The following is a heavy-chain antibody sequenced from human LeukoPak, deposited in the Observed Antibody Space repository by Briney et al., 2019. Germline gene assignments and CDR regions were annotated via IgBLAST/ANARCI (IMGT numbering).Heavy chain of an antibody. Sequence: ASVTVSFTASGYTFTIYYMHWVRQAPGQGLEWMGIINPSGGSTSYAQKFQGRVTMTRDTSTSTVYMELSSLRSEDTAVYYCARDFYYDSSGYIGNYWGQETLVTVSS. J-gene: IGHJ4*02. CDR2: INPSGGST. V-gene: IGHV1-46*01. CDR3: ARDFYYDSSGYIGNY. D-gene: IGHD3-22*01. CDR1: GYTFTIYY.